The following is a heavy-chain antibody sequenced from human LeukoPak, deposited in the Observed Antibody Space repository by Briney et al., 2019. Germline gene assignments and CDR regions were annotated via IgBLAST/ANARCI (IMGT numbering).Heavy chain of an antibody. CDR1: GFTFSNFW. V-gene: IGHV3-7*01. J-gene: IGHJ4*02. D-gene: IGHD3-10*01. CDR2: IKYEGSNK. CDR3: ARGGNGQKEF. Sequence: GGSLRLSCHASGFTFSNFWMTWIHYSSGKGVEWVDIIKYEGSNKYHVDSARYNISKDNAKNALYMQINGLRAEDTAVYYCARGGNGQKEFGGRGPLDSVSS.